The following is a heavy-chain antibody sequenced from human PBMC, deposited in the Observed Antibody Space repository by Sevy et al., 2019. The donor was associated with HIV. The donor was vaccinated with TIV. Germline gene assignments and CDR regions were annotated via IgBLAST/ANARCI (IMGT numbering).Heavy chain of an antibody. Sequence: ASVKVSCKASGYTFTSYGISWVRQAPGQGLEWMGWISAYNGNTNDAQKLQGRATITTDTSTRTAYMERRSLRSDDTAVYYCAREEEEWVVGTPVYFDYWGQGTLVTVSS. CDR3: AREEEEWVVGTPVYFDY. D-gene: IGHD5-12*01. CDR2: ISAYNGNT. CDR1: GYTFTSYG. J-gene: IGHJ4*02. V-gene: IGHV1-18*01.